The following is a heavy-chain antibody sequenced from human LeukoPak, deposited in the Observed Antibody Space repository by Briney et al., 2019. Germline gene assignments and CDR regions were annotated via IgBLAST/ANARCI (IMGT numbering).Heavy chain of an antibody. D-gene: IGHD1-1*01. V-gene: IGHV3-30*04. J-gene: IGHJ3*02. CDR1: GFTFSNYA. Sequence: GGSLRLSCAASGFTFSNYAMHWVRQAPGKGLEWLAVISYDGTNKYYAGSVKGRFTVSRDNSKNTLYLQLNSLRAEDTAVFYCAREGLEAFDNWGQGTMVTVSS. CDR3: AREGLEAFDN. CDR2: ISYDGTNK.